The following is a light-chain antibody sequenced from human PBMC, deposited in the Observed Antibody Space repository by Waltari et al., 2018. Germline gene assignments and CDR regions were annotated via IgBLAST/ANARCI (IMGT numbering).Light chain of an antibody. J-gene: IGLJ2*01. V-gene: IGLV2-14*03. Sequence: QSALTQPASVSGSPGQSITISCTGTSSDVGAYNYVSWYQQHPGKVPKLIIYDVSHRPSGVSVRCSGSKSDNTASRTSSGLQAEDEAEYYCISYTTSDTMIFGGGTKLTVL. CDR1: SSDVGAYNY. CDR3: ISYTTSDTMI. CDR2: DVS.